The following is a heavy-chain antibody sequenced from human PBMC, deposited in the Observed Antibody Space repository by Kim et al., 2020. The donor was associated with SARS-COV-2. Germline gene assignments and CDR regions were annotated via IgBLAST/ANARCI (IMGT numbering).Heavy chain of an antibody. CDR3: TTVSMR. D-gene: IGHD2-2*01. J-gene: IGHJ4*02. CDR1: GIPFSDAW. Sequence: GGSLRLSCAVSGIPFSDAWFNWVRQSPGKGLEWVGRIKSKTDGGTADLAAPVKCRFAISRDDSKNTLYLLMNDVKTDDAAMYYCTTVSMRWGQGTLVTVSS. V-gene: IGHV3-15*01. CDR2: IKSKTDGGTA.